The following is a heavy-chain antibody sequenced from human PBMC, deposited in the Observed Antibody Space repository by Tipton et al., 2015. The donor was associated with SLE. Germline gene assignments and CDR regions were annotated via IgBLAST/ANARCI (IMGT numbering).Heavy chain of an antibody. CDR3: ARTTYDFWSGYADY. CDR1: GGSISSGSYY. J-gene: IGHJ4*02. CDR2: IYTSGST. Sequence: TLSLTCTVSGGSISSGSYYWSWIRQPAGKGLEWIGRIYTSGSTNYNPSLKSRVTISVDTSKNQFSLKLSSVTAADTAVYYCARTTYDFWSGYADYWGQGTLVTVSS. D-gene: IGHD3-3*01. V-gene: IGHV4-61*02.